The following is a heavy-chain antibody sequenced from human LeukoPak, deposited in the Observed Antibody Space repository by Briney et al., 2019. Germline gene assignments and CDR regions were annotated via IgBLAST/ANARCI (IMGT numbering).Heavy chain of an antibody. CDR1: GGSISSYY. V-gene: IGHV4-59*01. CDR2: IYYSGST. D-gene: IGHD5-24*01. J-gene: IGHJ4*02. CDR3: ARGGVNGYYYFDY. Sequence: PSETLSFTCTVSGGSISSYYWSWIRQPPGKGLEWIGYIYYSGSTNYNPSLKSRVTISVDTSKNQFSLKLSSVTAADTAVYYCARGGVNGYYYFDYWGQGTLVTVSS.